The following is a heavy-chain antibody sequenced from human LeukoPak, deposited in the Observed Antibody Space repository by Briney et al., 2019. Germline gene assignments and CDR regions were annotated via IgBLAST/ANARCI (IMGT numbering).Heavy chain of an antibody. Sequence: GGSLRLSCAASGFTFSSYALSWVRQTPEKGLEWVSAISGSGDSTYYANSVKGRFTISRDSSMNTLFLQMNSLRAEDTAVYYCARDNGGYNYDFWGQGTLVTVSS. CDR1: GFTFSSYA. J-gene: IGHJ4*02. D-gene: IGHD5-24*01. CDR3: ARDNGGYNYDF. CDR2: ISGSGDST. V-gene: IGHV3-23*01.